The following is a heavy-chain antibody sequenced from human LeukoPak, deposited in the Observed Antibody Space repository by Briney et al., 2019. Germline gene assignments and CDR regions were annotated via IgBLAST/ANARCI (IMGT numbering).Heavy chain of an antibody. CDR1: GFTFSSYA. V-gene: IGHV3-23*01. D-gene: IGHD6-13*01. J-gene: IGHJ4*02. CDR2: IGGSGGDT. Sequence: PGGSLRLSCAASGFTFSSYAMNWVRQAPGKGLEWVSTIGGSGGDTYYADSVKGRFTISRDNSKNTLYLQMNSLRAEDTAVYYCAKDQRDSSSWPTFDYWGQGTLVTVSS. CDR3: AKDQRDSSSWPTFDY.